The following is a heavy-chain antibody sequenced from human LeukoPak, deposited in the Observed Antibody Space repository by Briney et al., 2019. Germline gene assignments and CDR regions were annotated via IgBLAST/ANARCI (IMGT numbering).Heavy chain of an antibody. D-gene: IGHD2-8*02. V-gene: IGHV3-74*01. J-gene: IGHJ4*02. CDR1: GFTFGNYW. CDR2: LNSDGSAT. CDR3: TSDALLEYCTGNDCHHPDL. Sequence: GGSLRLSCAASGFTFGNYWMHWVRRAAGKGLVWVSSLNSDGSATSYADSVKGRFTISRDSAQNTVYLQMDSLRVEDTAVYYCTSDALLEYCTGNDCHHPDLCGQGILVTVSS.